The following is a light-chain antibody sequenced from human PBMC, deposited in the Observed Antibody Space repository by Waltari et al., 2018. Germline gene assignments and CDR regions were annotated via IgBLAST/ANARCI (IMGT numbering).Light chain of an antibody. V-gene: IGLV7-46*01. CDR1: TGAVTSGHY. Sequence: QAVVTQEPSLTVSPGGTVTPTCGSSTGAVTSGHYPYWFQQKPGQAPRTLIYDTSNKHSWTPARFSGSLIGGKAALTLSGAQPEDEANYYCFLSYSGAVIFGGGTKLTVL. J-gene: IGLJ2*01. CDR3: FLSYSGAVI. CDR2: DTS.